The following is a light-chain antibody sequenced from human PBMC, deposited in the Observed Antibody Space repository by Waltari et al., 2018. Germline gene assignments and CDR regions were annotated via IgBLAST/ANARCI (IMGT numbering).Light chain of an antibody. Sequence: DLHMTQSPSSLSASVGDRVTITCRASQAISNSLAWYQQKPGKAPKVLLYRASTLESGVPSRFSGSGTGTDYTLTISSLQPEDFATYYCQQYAATPLTFGGGTKVEIK. CDR1: QAISNS. CDR2: RAS. CDR3: QQYAATPLT. J-gene: IGKJ4*02. V-gene: IGKV1-NL1*01.